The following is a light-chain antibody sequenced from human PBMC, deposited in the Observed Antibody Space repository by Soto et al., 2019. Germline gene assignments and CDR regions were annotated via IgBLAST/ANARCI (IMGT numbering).Light chain of an antibody. CDR3: QQANSFPIT. J-gene: IGKJ5*01. V-gene: IGKV1-5*03. CDR1: QSINSW. CDR2: KAS. Sequence: VIQTASARSASVSDRVTITFRASQSINSWLAWYQQKSGKAPKLLIYKASSLESGVPSRFSGSGSGKEFTLIISSLQPDDFATYYCQQANSFPITFGQAARLEIK.